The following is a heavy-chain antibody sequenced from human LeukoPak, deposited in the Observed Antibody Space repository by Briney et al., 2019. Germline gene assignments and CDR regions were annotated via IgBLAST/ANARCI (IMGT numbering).Heavy chain of an antibody. D-gene: IGHD3-10*01. CDR2: ISYDGSNK. V-gene: IGHV3-30*03. J-gene: IGHJ4*02. CDR1: GFTFNSFG. CDR3: AGNYGPYYFDY. Sequence: GGSLRLSCAASGFTFNSFGMHWVRQAPGKGLEWVAVISYDGSNKYSADSVKGRFTISRDNSKNTLYLQMNSLRPEDTAVYYCAGNYGPYYFDYWGQGTLVTVSS.